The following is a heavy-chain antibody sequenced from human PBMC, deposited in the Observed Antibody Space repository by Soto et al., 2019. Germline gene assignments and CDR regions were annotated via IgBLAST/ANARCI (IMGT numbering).Heavy chain of an antibody. J-gene: IGHJ5*02. CDR1: GGSFSGYY. V-gene: IGHV4-34*01. D-gene: IGHD6-6*01. Sequence: SETLSLTCAVYGGSFSGYYWSWIRQPPGTGLEWIREINHSGSTNYNPSLTSRVTISVDTSKNQFSLKLSSVTAADTAVYYCWRDEYRSSYRDWFDPWGQGTLVTASS. CDR3: WRDEYRSSYRDWFDP. CDR2: INHSGST.